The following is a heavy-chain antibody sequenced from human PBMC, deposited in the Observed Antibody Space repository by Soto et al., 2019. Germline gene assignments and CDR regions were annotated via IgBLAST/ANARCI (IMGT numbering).Heavy chain of an antibody. Sequence: ASVTVSCKASGYTFTSYGISWVRQAPGQGLEWMGWISAYNGNTNYAQKLQGRVTMTWNTSISTAYMELSSLRSEDTAVYYCARGRDTAMVTAGMDVWGQGTTVTVSS. D-gene: IGHD5-18*01. CDR1: GYTFTSYG. J-gene: IGHJ6*02. CDR2: ISAYNGNT. V-gene: IGHV1-18*01. CDR3: ARGRDTAMVTAGMDV.